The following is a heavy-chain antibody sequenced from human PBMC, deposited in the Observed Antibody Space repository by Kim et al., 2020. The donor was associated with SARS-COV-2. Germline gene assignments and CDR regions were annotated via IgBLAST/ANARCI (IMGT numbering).Heavy chain of an antibody. CDR3: ARGTPPGLYYYDSSGYYPGWFQH. Sequence: SETLSLTCTVSGGSISSYYWSWIRQPPGKGLEWIGYIYHSGSTNYNPSLKSRVTISVDTSKNQFSLKLSSVTAADTAVYYCARGTPPGLYYYDSSGYYPGWFQHWGQGTLVTVSS. V-gene: IGHV4-59*01. CDR1: GGSISSYY. CDR2: IYHSGST. J-gene: IGHJ1*01. D-gene: IGHD3-22*01.